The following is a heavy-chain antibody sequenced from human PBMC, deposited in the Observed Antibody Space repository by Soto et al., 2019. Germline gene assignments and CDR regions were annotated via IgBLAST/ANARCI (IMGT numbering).Heavy chain of an antibody. J-gene: IGHJ6*02. V-gene: IGHV6-1*01. Sequence: PSQTLSLTCDISGDSVSSNSGAWNWIRQSPSRGLEWLGRTYYRSKWYNDYAVSVKSRITINPDTSKNQFSLQLNSVTPEDTAVYYCARGQQLVYSYYYYGMDVWGQGTTVTVSS. CDR2: TYYRSKWYN. CDR1: GDSVSSNSGA. CDR3: ARGQQLVYSYYYYGMDV. D-gene: IGHD6-6*01.